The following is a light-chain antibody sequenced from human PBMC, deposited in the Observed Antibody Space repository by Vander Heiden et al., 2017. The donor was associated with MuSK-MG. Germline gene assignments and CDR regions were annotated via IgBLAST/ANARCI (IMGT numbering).Light chain of an antibody. CDR3: SSSTSSSNRGV. J-gene: IGLJ1*01. CDR2: YVS. V-gene: IGLV2-14*01. Sequence: QSALTQPASVAGSPGQSIPISCTGTSSDVGGYNYVSWYQQHPGTAPKLMCVYVSSRPSGVSNRFAGSKSGNTASLTTSGLQAEEEADDYCSSSTSSSNRGVFGTGTKVTVL. CDR1: SSDVGGYNY.